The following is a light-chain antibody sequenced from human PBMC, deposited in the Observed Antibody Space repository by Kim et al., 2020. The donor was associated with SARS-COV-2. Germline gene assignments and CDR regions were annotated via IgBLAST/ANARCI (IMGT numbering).Light chain of an antibody. V-gene: IGKV1-5*03. CDR1: QSISDV. Sequence: LSASVGDRITIPCRASQSISDVLAWYQQKPGKAPKLLIYQASSLQSGVPSRFTGSGSGTEFTLTISSLQPDDFATYYCQQYFIYSTFGRGTKLEI. CDR3: QQYFIYST. J-gene: IGKJ2*01. CDR2: QAS.